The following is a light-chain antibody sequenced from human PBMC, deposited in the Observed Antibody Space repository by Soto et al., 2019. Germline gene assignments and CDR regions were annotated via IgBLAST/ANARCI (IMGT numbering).Light chain of an antibody. CDR1: QSVSSTY. CDR2: GAS. CDR3: QHYGSSTWT. J-gene: IGKJ1*01. V-gene: IGKV3-20*01. Sequence: EIVLTRSPGTLSLSPGEGATLSCRASQSVSSTYLAWYQQKPGQAPRLLIYGASSRATGIPDRFSGSGSGTDFTLTISRLEPEDFAVYYCQHYGSSTWTFGQGTKVEIK.